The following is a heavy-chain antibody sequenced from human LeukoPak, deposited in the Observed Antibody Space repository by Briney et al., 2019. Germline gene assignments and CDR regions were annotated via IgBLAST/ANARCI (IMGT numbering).Heavy chain of an antibody. CDR3: AKDLLPSDYYDSSGYYSLSSGSSSIDY. CDR2: ISGSGGST. CDR1: GFTFSDYW. D-gene: IGHD3-22*01. J-gene: IGHJ4*02. Sequence: GGSLRLSCTASGFTFSDYWRTWVRQAPGKGLEWVSAISGSGGSTYYADSVKGRFTISRDNSKNTLYLQMNSLRAEDTAVYYCAKDLLPSDYYDSSGYYSLSSGSSSIDYWGQGTLVTVSS. V-gene: IGHV3-23*01.